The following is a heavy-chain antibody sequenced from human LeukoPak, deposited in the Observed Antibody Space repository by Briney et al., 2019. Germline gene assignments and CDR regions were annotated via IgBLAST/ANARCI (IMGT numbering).Heavy chain of an antibody. Sequence: GGSLRLSCAASGFILNSYGMHWVRQAPGKGLEWVADIWFDGKNEHFADSVKGRFTISRDNAKNSLSLQMNSLRAEDTAVYYCARDQVDRIWYFDYWGQGTLVTVSS. D-gene: IGHD1-14*01. CDR2: IWFDGKNE. J-gene: IGHJ4*02. CDR1: GFILNSYG. V-gene: IGHV3-33*01. CDR3: ARDQVDRIWYFDY.